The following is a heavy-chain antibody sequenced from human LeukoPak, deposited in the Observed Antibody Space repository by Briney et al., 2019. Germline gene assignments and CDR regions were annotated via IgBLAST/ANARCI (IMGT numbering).Heavy chain of an antibody. CDR1: GFTFDEYG. V-gene: IGHV3-20*04. Sequence: GGSLILSCVASGFTFDEYGMSWVRQAPGKGLEWVSAINWNGGRTGYADSVKGRFTISRDNAKNSLYLQMNSLRAEDTALYYCAILGGVDAFDIWGQGTMVTVSS. D-gene: IGHD3-16*01. J-gene: IGHJ3*02. CDR2: INWNGGRT. CDR3: AILGGVDAFDI.